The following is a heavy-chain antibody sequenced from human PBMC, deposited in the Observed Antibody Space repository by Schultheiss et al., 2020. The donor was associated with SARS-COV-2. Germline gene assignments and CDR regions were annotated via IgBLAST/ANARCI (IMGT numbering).Heavy chain of an antibody. CDR3: ARGSTMGTP. D-gene: IGHD5/OR15-5a*01. J-gene: IGHJ5*02. CDR2: IYYSGNT. CDR1: GGSISSGTYY. Sequence: ESLKISCTVSGGSISSGTYYWTWIRQHPGKGLEWIGHIYYSGNTNYNPSLKSRVTISVDTSKNQFSLKLTSVTPADTAVYYCARGSTMGTPWGHGTLVTVSS. V-gene: IGHV4-61*01.